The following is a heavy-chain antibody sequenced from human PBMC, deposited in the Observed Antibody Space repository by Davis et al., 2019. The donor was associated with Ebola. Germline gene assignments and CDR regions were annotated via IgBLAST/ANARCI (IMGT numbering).Heavy chain of an antibody. V-gene: IGHV3-30*18. J-gene: IGHJ4*02. CDR3: AKDPRWLQQPY. CDR2: ISYDGSNK. CDR1: GFIFRTYG. Sequence: GESLKISCAASGFIFRTYGMHWVRQAPGKGLEWVAVISYDGSNKYYADSVKGRFTISRDNSKNTLYLQMNSLRAEDTAVYYCAKDPRWLQQPYWGQGTLVTVSS. D-gene: IGHD5-24*01.